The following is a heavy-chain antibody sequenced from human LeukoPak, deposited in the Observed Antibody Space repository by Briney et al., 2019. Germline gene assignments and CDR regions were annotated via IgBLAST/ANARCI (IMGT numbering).Heavy chain of an antibody. CDR3: ARGPAENYFDY. V-gene: IGHV4-31*11. CDR1: GVSIRSAGYS. Sequence: PSETLSLTCGVSGVSIRSAGYSYYWIRQHSGKGLEWIGYIYYSGSTYYNPSLKSRVTISVDTSKNQFSLKLSSVTAADTAVYYCARGPAENYFDYWGQGTLVTVSS. J-gene: IGHJ4*02. D-gene: IGHD2-15*01. CDR2: IYYSGST.